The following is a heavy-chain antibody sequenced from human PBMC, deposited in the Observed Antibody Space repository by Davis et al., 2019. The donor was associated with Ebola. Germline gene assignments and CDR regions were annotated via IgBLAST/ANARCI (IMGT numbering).Heavy chain of an antibody. CDR1: GYTFISYY. V-gene: IGHV1-46*03. Sequence: AASVKVSCKASGYTFISYYMYWVRQAPGQGLEWMGIINPSGGSTTYAQNFQGRVTMTRDTSTSTVYMELSSLRSDDTAMYYCARGDRGGDILTGCFFDYWGQGTLVTVSS. CDR2: INPSGGST. CDR3: ARGDRGGDILTGCFFDY. J-gene: IGHJ4*02. D-gene: IGHD3-9*01.